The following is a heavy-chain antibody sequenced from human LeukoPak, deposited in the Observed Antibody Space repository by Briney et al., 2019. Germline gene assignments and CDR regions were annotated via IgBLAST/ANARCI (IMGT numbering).Heavy chain of an antibody. V-gene: IGHV3-48*03. Sequence: GGSLRLSCAASGFTFSSYEMNWVRQAPGKGLEWVSYISSSGSTIYYADSVKGRFTISRDNAKNSLYLQMNSLRAEDTAVYYCAGVDGVSGSYRLRYRGQGILVTVSS. CDR1: GFTFSSYE. CDR2: ISSSGSTI. CDR3: AGVDGVSGSYRLRY. D-gene: IGHD3-16*02. J-gene: IGHJ4*02.